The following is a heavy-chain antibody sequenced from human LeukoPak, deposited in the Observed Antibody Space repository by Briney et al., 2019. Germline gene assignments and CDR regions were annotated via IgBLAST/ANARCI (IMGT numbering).Heavy chain of an antibody. CDR1: GFSFNTYA. CDR2: IWHDGSHK. Sequence: GRSLTLSCAASGFSFNTYAMHWVRQAPGQGLEWVALIWHDGSHKFYSNSVRGQFTISRGNSKNTVYLQMNNLRPEDTAVYYCARASGGGTYETSGYYFDYWGQGTLVTVSS. D-gene: IGHD3-22*01. V-gene: IGHV3-33*01. CDR3: ARASGGGTYETSGYYFDY. J-gene: IGHJ4*02.